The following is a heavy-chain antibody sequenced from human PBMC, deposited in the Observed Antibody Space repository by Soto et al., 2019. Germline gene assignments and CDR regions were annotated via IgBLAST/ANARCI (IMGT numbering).Heavy chain of an antibody. CDR2: ISSDGTTT. J-gene: IGHJ4*02. Sequence: PGGSLRLSCATSGFTFSHYYMHWVRQAPGKGLVWVSRISSDGTTTNYADSVKGRFTISRDNAKNTLYLQMTSLRVEDRAIYYCVRGKVAAGFDYWGQGALVTVSS. V-gene: IGHV3-74*01. D-gene: IGHD6-13*01. CDR3: VRGKVAAGFDY. CDR1: GFTFSHYY.